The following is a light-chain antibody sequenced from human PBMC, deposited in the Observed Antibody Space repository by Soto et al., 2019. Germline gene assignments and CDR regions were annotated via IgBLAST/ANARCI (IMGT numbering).Light chain of an antibody. CDR3: QQHSDWPLT. V-gene: IGKV3-11*01. CDR2: DAS. CDR1: QSVSSS. Sequence: EVVLTQSPDTLSLSPGERATLSCRASQSVSSSLAWYQQNPGQAPRLLIFDASNRATGIPVRFSGSGSGTDFTLTISSLEPEDFTVYYCQQHSDWPLTFGGGTKVDIK. J-gene: IGKJ4*01.